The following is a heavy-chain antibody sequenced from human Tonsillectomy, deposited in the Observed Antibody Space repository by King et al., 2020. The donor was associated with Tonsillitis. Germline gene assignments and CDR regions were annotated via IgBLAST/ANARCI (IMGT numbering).Heavy chain of an antibody. CDR3: ARDRPDWGDWYFDL. CDR1: GDSMSSYY. J-gene: IGHJ2*01. V-gene: IGHV4-59*01. CDR2: INYSGTT. Sequence: QLQESGPGLVKPSETLSLTCTVSGDSMSSYYWSWIRQPPGKGLEWIGSINYSGTTNYNPSINSRVTISADTSKNQLSLKLSSVTAAETAVYYCARDRPDWGDWYFDLWGRGTLVTVSS. D-gene: IGHD7-27*01.